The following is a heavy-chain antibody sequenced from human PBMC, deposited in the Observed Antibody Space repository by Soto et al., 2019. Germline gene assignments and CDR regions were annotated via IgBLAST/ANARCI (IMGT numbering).Heavy chain of an antibody. J-gene: IGHJ4*02. CDR2: ISGSGGST. D-gene: IGHD6-19*01. V-gene: IGHV3-23*01. CDR3: ATQKGLRDVKAVADY. CDR1: GFTFSSYA. Sequence: EVQLLESGGGLVQPGGSLRLSCAASGFTFSSYAMSWVRQAPGKGLEWVSAISGSGGSTYYADSVKGRFTISRDNSKNTLYLQMNSLRAEDTAVYYCATQKGLRDVKAVADYWGQGTLVTVSS.